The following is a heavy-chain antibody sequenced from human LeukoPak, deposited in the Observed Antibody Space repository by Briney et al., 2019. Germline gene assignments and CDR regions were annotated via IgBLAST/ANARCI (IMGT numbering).Heavy chain of an antibody. V-gene: IGHV4-59*01. CDR2: IYYSGST. J-gene: IGHJ4*02. Sequence: PSETLSLTCTVSGGSISSYYWSWIRQPPGKGLEWIGYIYYSGSTNYNPSLKSRVTISVDTSKNQFSLKLNSVTAADTAVYYCARVKGEFYYYFDYWGQGTLVTVS. CDR1: GGSISSYY. CDR3: ARVKGEFYYYFDY. D-gene: IGHD3-10*01.